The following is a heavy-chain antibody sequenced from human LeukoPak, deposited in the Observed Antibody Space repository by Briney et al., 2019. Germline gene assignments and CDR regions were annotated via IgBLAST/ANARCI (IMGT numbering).Heavy chain of an antibody. CDR2: IGCTDGTT. J-gene: IGHJ4*02. Sequence: PGGSRRLSCAPSGFTCRNYFINWARQAPGKGREWLSAIGCTDGTTLYAACVKGRFTISRDNSRNTLYLQMNSLRAEDTAVYYCTKRIDGAGSYYIDFWGQGTVVTVSS. D-gene: IGHD3-10*01. CDR1: GFTCRNYF. V-gene: IGHV3-23*01. CDR3: TKRIDGAGSYYIDF.